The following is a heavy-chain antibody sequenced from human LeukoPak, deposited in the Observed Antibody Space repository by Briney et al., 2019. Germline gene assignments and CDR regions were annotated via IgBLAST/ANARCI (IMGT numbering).Heavy chain of an antibody. CDR1: GGSISNYY. V-gene: IGHV4-59*01. J-gene: IGHJ6*02. CDR2: IYYSGST. Sequence: SETLSLTCTVSGGSISNYYWSWIRLPPGKGLEWIGSIYYSGSTNYIPSLKSRVTISVDTSKNQFSLKLSSVTAADTAVYYCAGMGYYYYGMDVWGQGTTVTVSS. D-gene: IGHD5-24*01. CDR3: AGMGYYYYGMDV.